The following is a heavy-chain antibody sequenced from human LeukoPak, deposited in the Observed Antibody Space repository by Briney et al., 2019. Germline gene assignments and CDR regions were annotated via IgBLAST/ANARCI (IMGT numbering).Heavy chain of an antibody. D-gene: IGHD3-10*01. J-gene: IGHJ4*02. CDR2: ISAYNGNT. V-gene: IGHV1-18*01. Sequence: ASVKVSCKASGYTFTSYAMNWVRQAPGQGLEWMGWISAYNGNTNYAQKLQGRVTMTTDTSTSTAYMELRSLRSDDTAVYYCAREIPLTITMVRGVIDYWGQGTLVTVSS. CDR1: GYTFTSYA. CDR3: AREIPLTITMVRGVIDY.